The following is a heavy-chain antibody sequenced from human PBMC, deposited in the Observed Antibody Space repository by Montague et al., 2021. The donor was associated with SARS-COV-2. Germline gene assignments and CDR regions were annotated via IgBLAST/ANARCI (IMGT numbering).Heavy chain of an antibody. Sequence: SETLSLTCAAYGASFSSYHYTWVRQSPTQGLEWIGEILHSGKPTYNPSVRRRVAISVDTSKNQFSLKFRSVTAADTAVNFCARDVGKEVSGGENEGGFDYWGQGILVSVS. V-gene: IGHV4-34*12. CDR3: ARDVGKEVSGGENEGGFDY. CDR2: ILHSGKP. D-gene: IGHD1-26*01. J-gene: IGHJ4*02. CDR1: GASFSSYH.